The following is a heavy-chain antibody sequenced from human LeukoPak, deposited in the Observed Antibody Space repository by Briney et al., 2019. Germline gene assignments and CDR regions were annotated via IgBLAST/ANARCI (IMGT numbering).Heavy chain of an antibody. V-gene: IGHV3-9*01. CDR3: ATLPYYYDSSGSYYFDY. Sequence: GGSLRLSCAASGFTFDDYAMHWVRQAPGKGLEWVSGISWNSGSIGYADSVKGRFTISRDNSKNTLYLQMNSLRVEDTAVYYCATLPYYYDSSGSYYFDYWGQGTLVTVSS. CDR1: GFTFDDYA. J-gene: IGHJ4*02. D-gene: IGHD3-22*01. CDR2: ISWNSGSI.